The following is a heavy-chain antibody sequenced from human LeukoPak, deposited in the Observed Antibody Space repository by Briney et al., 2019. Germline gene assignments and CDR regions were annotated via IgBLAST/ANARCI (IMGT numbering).Heavy chain of an antibody. CDR3: AGWLGELSFFDY. CDR2: IKQDGSEK. V-gene: IGHV3-7*01. CDR1: GFTFSSYW. D-gene: IGHD3-16*02. Sequence: PGGSLRLSCAASGFTFSSYWMSWVRQAPGKGLEWVANIKQDGSEKYYVDSVKGRFTISRDNAKNSLYLQMNSLRAEDTAVYYCAGWLGELSFFDYWRQGTLVTVSS. J-gene: IGHJ4*02.